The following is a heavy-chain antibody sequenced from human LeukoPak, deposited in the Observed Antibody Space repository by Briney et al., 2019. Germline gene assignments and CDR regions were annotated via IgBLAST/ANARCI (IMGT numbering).Heavy chain of an antibody. J-gene: IGHJ4*02. Sequence: GASVKVSCKASGYTFTSYAMNWVRQAPGQGLEWMGWINTNTGNPTYVQGFTGRFVFSLDTSVSTAYLQITSLKAEDSAVYYCARGTSGLATTNDNWGQGTLVTVSS. D-gene: IGHD3/OR15-3a*01. CDR3: ARGTSGLATTNDN. V-gene: IGHV7-4-1*02. CDR1: GYTFTSYA. CDR2: INTNTGNP.